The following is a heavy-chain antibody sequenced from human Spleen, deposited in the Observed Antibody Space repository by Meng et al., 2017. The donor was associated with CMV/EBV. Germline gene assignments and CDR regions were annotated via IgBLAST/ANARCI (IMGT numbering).Heavy chain of an antibody. CDR2: ISTHNGNT. V-gene: IGHV1-18*01. Sequence: ASVKVSCKASGYTFTSYGISWMRQAPGQGLEWMGWISTHNGNTNYVQKLQGRVTMTTDTSTSTAYMELRGLRSDDAAVYYCARGIGASGYYFDNWGQGTLVTVSS. CDR1: GYTFTSYG. CDR3: ARGIGASGYYFDN. J-gene: IGHJ4*02. D-gene: IGHD4-17*01.